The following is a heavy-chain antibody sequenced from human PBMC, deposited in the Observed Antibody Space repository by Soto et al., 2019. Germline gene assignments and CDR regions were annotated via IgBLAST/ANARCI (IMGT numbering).Heavy chain of an antibody. V-gene: IGHV3-20*04. D-gene: IGHD2-8*01. CDR2: INWNGGSI. Sequence: GGSLRLSCAASGFTFDDYGMSWVRQAPGKGLEWVSGINWNGGSIGYADSVKGRFTISRDNAKNSLYLQMNSLRAEDTALYYCARATRYCTNGVCYTGGMDVWGQGTTVTVSS. CDR1: GFTFDDYG. J-gene: IGHJ6*02. CDR3: ARATRYCTNGVCYTGGMDV.